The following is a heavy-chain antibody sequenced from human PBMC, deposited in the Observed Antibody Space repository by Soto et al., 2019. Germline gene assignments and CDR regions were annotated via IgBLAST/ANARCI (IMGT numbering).Heavy chain of an antibody. CDR3: ARYNSYAIDY. CDR1: GTSISSYY. Sequence: TETLSLTCTVSGTSISSYYWSWIRQPPGKGLEWIANIHYSGTTNYNPSLASRVTLSVDTSKNQFSLKMTSVTAADRAMYFCARYNSYAIDYWGRGTLVTVSS. J-gene: IGHJ4*02. V-gene: IGHV4-59*01. D-gene: IGHD2-8*01. CDR2: IHYSGTT.